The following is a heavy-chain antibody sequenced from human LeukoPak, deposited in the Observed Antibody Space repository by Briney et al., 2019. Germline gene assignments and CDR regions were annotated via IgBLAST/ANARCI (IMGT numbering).Heavy chain of an antibody. J-gene: IGHJ5*02. CDR1: GGSISSSSYY. CDR2: IYYSGST. CDR3: ARDYGDYKEPTRHDWFDP. V-gene: IGHV4-39*07. D-gene: IGHD4-17*01. Sequence: SETLPLTCTVSGGSISSSSYYWGWLRQPPGKGLEWIGSIYYSGSTYYNPSLKSRVTISVDTSKNQFSLKLSSVTAADTAVYYCARDYGDYKEPTRHDWFDPWGQGTLVTVSS.